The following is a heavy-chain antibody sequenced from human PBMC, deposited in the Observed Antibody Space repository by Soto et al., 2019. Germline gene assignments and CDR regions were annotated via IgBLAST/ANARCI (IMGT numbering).Heavy chain of an antibody. CDR3: ARRVDGYVPRQFEW. V-gene: IGHV4-39*01. J-gene: IGHJ4*02. CDR2: INYSGNT. Sequence: ASETLSLTCSVSGTSVSLSSYYWGWIRQSPGRGPEWIGSINYSGNTYNNPSLKSRVTLSVDTSKNEFYLRLKSLTASDTAVYFCARRVDGYVPRQFEWWGRRLMVTVST. D-gene: IGHD5-12*01. CDR1: GTSVSLSSYY.